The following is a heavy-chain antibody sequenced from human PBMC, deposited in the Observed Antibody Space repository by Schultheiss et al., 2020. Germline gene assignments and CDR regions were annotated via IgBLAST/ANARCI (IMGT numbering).Heavy chain of an antibody. V-gene: IGHV3-53*01. CDR1: GFTVSRNY. Sequence: GGSLRLSCAVSGFTVSRNYMSWVRQAPGKGLEWVSLIYSGGGIAYADSVKGRFTISRDSSQNTLYLQMNSLRVEDTAVYYCAGGNYYDSTGIPAPWGQGTLVTGSS. CDR2: IYSGGGI. D-gene: IGHD3-22*01. CDR3: AGGNYYDSTGIPAP. J-gene: IGHJ5*02.